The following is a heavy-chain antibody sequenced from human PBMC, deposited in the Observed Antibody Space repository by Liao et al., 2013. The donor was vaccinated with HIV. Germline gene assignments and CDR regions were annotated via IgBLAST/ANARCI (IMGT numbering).Heavy chain of an antibody. CDR2: INHSGRT. J-gene: IGHJ4*02. D-gene: IGHD6-6*01. CDR3: ARGRIAARHHY. V-gene: IGHV4-34*01. Sequence: QVQLQESGPGLVKPSETLSLTCAVYGGSFSGYYWSWIRQPPGKGLEWIGEINHSGRTNYNPSLKSRVTISVDTSKNQFSLKLSSVTAADTAVYYCARGRIAARHHYWGQGTLVTVSS. CDR1: GGSFSGYY.